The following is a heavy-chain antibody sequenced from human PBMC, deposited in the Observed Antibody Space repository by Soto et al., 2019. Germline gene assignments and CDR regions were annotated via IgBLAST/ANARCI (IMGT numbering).Heavy chain of an antibody. D-gene: IGHD6-13*01. CDR2: IYYSGST. CDR3: AREFRIAARYYYYGMDV. J-gene: IGHJ6*02. Sequence: QVQLQESGPGLVKPSQTLSLTCTVSGGSISSGDYYWSWIRQPPGKGLEWIGYIYYSGSTYYNPSLKSRVTISVDTSKNQFSRKLSSVTAADTAVYYCAREFRIAARYYYYGMDVWGQGTTVTVSS. V-gene: IGHV4-30-4*01. CDR1: GGSISSGDYY.